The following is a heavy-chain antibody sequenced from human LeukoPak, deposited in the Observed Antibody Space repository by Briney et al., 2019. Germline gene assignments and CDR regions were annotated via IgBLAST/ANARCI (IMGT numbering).Heavy chain of an antibody. CDR1: GYAFTNFY. V-gene: IGHV1-2*02. CDR2: INPNSGGT. Sequence: ASVKVSCKPSGYAFTNFYLHWVRQAPGQGPEWMGWINPNSGGTNYAQKFQGRVTMTRDTSISTTYMELSRVRSDDTAVYYCARSSCSGGSCYLDYWGQGTLVTVSS. D-gene: IGHD2-15*01. CDR3: ARSSCSGGSCYLDY. J-gene: IGHJ4*02.